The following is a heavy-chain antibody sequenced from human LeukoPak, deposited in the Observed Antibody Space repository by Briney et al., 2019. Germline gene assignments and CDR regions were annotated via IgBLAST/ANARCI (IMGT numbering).Heavy chain of an antibody. D-gene: IGHD5-24*01. J-gene: IGHJ4*02. CDR2: INHSGST. CDR1: GGSFSGYY. CDR3: ASQEMATKRDY. V-gene: IGHV4-34*01. Sequence: SETLSLTCAVYGGSFSGYYWSWIRQPPGKGLEWIGEINHSGSTTYTPSLKSRVTISVDTSKNQFSLKLSSVPAATTAVYYCASQEMATKRDYWGQGTLVTVSS.